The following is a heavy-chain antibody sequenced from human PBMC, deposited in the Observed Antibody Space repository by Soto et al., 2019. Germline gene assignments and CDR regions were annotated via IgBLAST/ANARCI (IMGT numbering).Heavy chain of an antibody. V-gene: IGHV3-23*01. CDR1: GFSFGSYA. J-gene: IGHJ4*02. D-gene: IGHD3-3*01. Sequence: PGGSLRRSCAASGFSFGSYALSWVRQAPGKGLEWVSTISGGDSNTFYADSVKGRLSISRDTSKSTLYLQMYSLRADDTAVYYCARGVEGWYFDYWGRGTLVTVSS. CDR3: ARGVEGWYFDY. CDR2: ISGGDSNT.